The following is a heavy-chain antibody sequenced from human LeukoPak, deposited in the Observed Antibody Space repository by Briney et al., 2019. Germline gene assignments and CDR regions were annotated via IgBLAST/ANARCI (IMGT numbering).Heavy chain of an antibody. Sequence: PGGSLRLSCAASGFTFSQHWVSWVRQAPGKGLEWVSGINWNGGSTGYADSVKGRFTISRDNAKNSLYLQMNSLRAEDTALYYCARGDVDTAMGDPFDYWGQGTLVTVSS. D-gene: IGHD5-18*01. CDR2: INWNGGST. J-gene: IGHJ4*02. V-gene: IGHV3-20*04. CDR3: ARGDVDTAMGDPFDY. CDR1: GFTFSQHW.